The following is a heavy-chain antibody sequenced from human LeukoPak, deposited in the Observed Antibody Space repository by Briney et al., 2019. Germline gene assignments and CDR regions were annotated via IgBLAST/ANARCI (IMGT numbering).Heavy chain of an antibody. CDR3: ASRGMDGYRF. CDR1: GGSISSYY. V-gene: IGHV4-59*01. Sequence: SETLSLTCTVSGGSISSYYWSWIRQPPGKGLEWIGYIYYSGSTNYNPSLKSRVTISVGTSKNQFSLKLSSVTAADTAVYYCASRGMDGYRFWGQGTLVTVSS. J-gene: IGHJ4*02. D-gene: IGHD5-24*01. CDR2: IYYSGST.